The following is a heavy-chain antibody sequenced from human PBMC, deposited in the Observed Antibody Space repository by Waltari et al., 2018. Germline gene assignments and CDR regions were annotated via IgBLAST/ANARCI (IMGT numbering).Heavy chain of an antibody. CDR3: ARDRGRRMDV. CDR2: INPNRGGT. CDR1: GYTFTGYY. D-gene: IGHD1-26*01. J-gene: IGHJ6*02. V-gene: IGHV1-2*02. Sequence: QVQLVQSGAEVKKPGASVKVSCKASGYTFTGYYMHWVRQAPGQGLEWMGWINPNRGGTNYAQKLQGRVTMTRDTSISTAYMELSRLRSDDMAVYYCARDRGRRMDVWGQGTTVTVSS.